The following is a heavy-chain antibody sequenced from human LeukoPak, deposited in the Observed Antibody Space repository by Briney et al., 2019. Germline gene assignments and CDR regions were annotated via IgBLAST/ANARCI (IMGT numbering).Heavy chain of an antibody. V-gene: IGHV6-1*01. CDR1: GDSVSSNSAA. CDR3: ARAPTRYSSSWYNYYYYYMDV. Sequence: SQTLSLTCAISGDSVSSNSAAWNWIRQSPSRGLEWLGRTYYRSKWYNDYAVSVKSRITINPDTSKNQFSLQLNSVTPEDTAVYYCARAPTRYSSSWYNYYYYYMDVWGKGATVTVSS. D-gene: IGHD6-13*01. CDR2: TYYRSKWYN. J-gene: IGHJ6*03.